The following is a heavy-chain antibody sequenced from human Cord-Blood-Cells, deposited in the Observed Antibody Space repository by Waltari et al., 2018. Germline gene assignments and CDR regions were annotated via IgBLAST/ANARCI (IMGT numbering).Heavy chain of an antibody. Sequence: QVQLVQSGAEVKKPGASVNVSCKASGYTFTGYYMHWVRQAPGQGLGWKGLSSPNRGGTNDAQKLQGRGTMTRDTSISRAYMELRGLRSDDTAVYYCARDLRLRQQLVLFAVDIWGQGTMVTVSS. J-gene: IGHJ3*02. CDR1: GYTFTGYY. V-gene: IGHV1-2*02. D-gene: IGHD6-13*01. CDR3: ARDLRLRQQLVLFAVDI. CDR2: SSPNRGGT.